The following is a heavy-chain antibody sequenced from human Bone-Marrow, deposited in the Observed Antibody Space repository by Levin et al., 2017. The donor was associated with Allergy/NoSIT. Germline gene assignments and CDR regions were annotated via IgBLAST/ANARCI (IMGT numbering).Heavy chain of an antibody. V-gene: IGHV3-23*01. CDR1: GFPFNDYV. J-gene: IGHJ4*02. Sequence: QAGGSLRLSCAASGFPFNDYVMSWVRQTPGKGLEWVSSISGGGGDRQHASSLKGRFSISRDNSKNTLFVEMLSLTAEDTAVYFCAKGSVRQRGYSISPLNYFDSWGQGTLVVVSS. D-gene: IGHD5-18*01. CDR2: ISGGGGDR. CDR3: AKGSVRQRGYSISPLNYFDS.